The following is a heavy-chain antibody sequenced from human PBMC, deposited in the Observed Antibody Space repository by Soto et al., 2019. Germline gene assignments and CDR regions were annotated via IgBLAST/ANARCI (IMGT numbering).Heavy chain of an antibody. D-gene: IGHD2-15*01. CDR1: GFTFSSYG. CDR2: IWYDGSNK. V-gene: IGHV3-33*01. CDR3: ARDKRMPHLDY. Sequence: QVQLVESGGGVVQPGRSLRLSCAASGFTFSSYGMHWVRQAPGKGLEWVAVIWYDGSNKYYADSVKGRFTISRDNAKNTLYLQMNSLRAEDTAVYYCARDKRMPHLDYWGQGTLVTVSS. J-gene: IGHJ4*02.